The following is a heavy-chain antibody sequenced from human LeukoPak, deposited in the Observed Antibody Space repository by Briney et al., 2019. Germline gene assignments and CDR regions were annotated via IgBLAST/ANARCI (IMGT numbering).Heavy chain of an antibody. J-gene: IGHJ6*03. CDR2: IKQDGSEK. CDR3: ARDLGPGQYYYYYIDV. CDR1: EFTFSSYW. V-gene: IGHV3-7*01. Sequence: GGSLRLSCAASEFTFSSYWMSWVRQAPGKGLEWVANIKQDGSEKYYVDSVKGRFTISRDNAKNSLYLQMNSLRAEDTAVYYCARDLGPGQYYYYYIDVWGKGTTVTVFS.